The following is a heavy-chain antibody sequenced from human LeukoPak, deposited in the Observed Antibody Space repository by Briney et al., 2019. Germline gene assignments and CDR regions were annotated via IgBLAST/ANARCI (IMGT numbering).Heavy chain of an antibody. CDR3: ARAETVDTAFDY. Sequence: SVKVSCKASGGTFSSYAISWVRQAPGQGLEWMGGIIPIFGTANNAQKFQGRVTITADASTSTAYMELSSLRSEDTAVYYCARAETVDTAFDYWGQGTLVTVSS. CDR1: GGTFSSYA. J-gene: IGHJ4*02. D-gene: IGHD5-18*01. V-gene: IGHV1-69*01. CDR2: IIPIFGTA.